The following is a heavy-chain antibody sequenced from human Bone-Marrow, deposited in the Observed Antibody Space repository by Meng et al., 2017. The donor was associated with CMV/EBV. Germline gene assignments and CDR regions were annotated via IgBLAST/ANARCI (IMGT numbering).Heavy chain of an antibody. CDR2: IYYSGST. V-gene: IGHV4-61*01. CDR3: ASSIVGAAGTFGY. Sequence: GSLRLSCTVSGGSVSSGSYYWSWIRQPPGKGLEWIGYIYYSGSTNYNPSLKSRVTISVDTSKNQFSLKLSSVTAADTAVYYCASSIVGAAGTFGYWGQGTLVTVSS. CDR1: GGSVSSGSYY. J-gene: IGHJ4*02. D-gene: IGHD6-13*01.